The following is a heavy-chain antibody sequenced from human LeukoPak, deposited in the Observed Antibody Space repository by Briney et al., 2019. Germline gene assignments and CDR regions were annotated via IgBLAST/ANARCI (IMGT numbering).Heavy chain of an antibody. CDR2: IIPIFGTA. CDR3: ARDAGAGYDSSGYYSRWFDP. D-gene: IGHD3-22*01. J-gene: IGHJ5*02. Sequence: SVKVSCKASGGTFSSYAISWVRQAPGQGLEWMGGIIPIFGTANYAQKFQGRVTITADESTSTAYMELSSLRSEDTAVYYCARDAGAGYDSSGYYSRWFDPWGQGTLVTVSS. V-gene: IGHV1-69*13. CDR1: GGTFSSYA.